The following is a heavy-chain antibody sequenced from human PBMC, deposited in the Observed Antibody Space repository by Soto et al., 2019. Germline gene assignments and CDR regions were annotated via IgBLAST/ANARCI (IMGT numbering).Heavy chain of an antibody. CDR1: GGPFNIYT. CDR2: IIPVIGVA. V-gene: IGHV1-69*08. Sequence: QVQLVQSGAEVRHPGSSVKVSFVPSGGPFNIYTVSWVRQAPGQGHEWMGRIIPVIGVANYAQKFQGRTTFTADKSTFTAYMELSSHRFDDTAVYFCAREGKDYSHSWLDPWGQGTAVTVSS. D-gene: IGHD2-15*01. J-gene: IGHJ5*02. CDR3: AREGKDYSHSWLDP.